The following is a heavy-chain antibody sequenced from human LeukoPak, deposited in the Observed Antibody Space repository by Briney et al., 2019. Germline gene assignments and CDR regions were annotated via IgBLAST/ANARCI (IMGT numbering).Heavy chain of an antibody. CDR2: ISGSGGST. V-gene: IGHV3-23*01. Sequence: PGGSLRLSCAASGFTFSSYAMSWVRQAPGKGLEWVSAISGSGGSTYYADSVEGRFTISRDNSKNTLYLQMNSLRAEDTAVYYCAKSYDYGDYVGGRQNWYFALWGRGTLVTVSS. J-gene: IGHJ2*01. CDR1: GFTFSSYA. CDR3: AKSYDYGDYVGGRQNWYFAL. D-gene: IGHD4-17*01.